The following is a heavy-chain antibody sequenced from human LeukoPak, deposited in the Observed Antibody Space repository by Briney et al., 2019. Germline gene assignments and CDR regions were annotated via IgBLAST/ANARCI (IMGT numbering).Heavy chain of an antibody. CDR1: GGSISSTSYY. D-gene: IGHD5-24*01. J-gene: IGHJ6*02. CDR3: ASGGDGYNFRPSLYYYYGMDV. CDR2: IHYSGTT. Sequence: SETLSLTCTVSGGSISSTSYYWVWIRQSPGKGLEWIGSIHYSGTTYYNPSLKSRITMSVDTSKNQFSLKLTSVTAADTAVYYCASGGDGYNFRPSLYYYYGMDVWGQGTTVTVSS. V-gene: IGHV4-39*01.